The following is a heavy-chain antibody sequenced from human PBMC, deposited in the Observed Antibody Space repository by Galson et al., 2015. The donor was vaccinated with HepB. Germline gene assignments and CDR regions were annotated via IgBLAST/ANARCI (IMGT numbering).Heavy chain of an antibody. CDR3: ARWNLNWYFDL. CDR2: IDPSNSYI. CDR1: AFTFRNSY. V-gene: IGHV5-10-1*01. J-gene: IGHJ2*01. Sequence: SGAEVKKPGESLKISCQGSAFTFRNSYISWVRQMPGKGLEWMGEIDPSNSYINYGPSFEGHVTISVDKSTSTAYLQWSSLKASDTAMYYCARWNLNWYFDLWGRGTLVIVTS. D-gene: IGHD1-1*01.